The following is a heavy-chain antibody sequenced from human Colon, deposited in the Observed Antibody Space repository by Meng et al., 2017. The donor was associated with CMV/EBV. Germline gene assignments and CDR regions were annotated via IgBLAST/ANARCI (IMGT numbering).Heavy chain of an antibody. Sequence: GDNFSNYAITWVRQAPGGGLEWMGASIPLLGTPVYAQKFQGRISISADRSTRTAYMELSSLRSEDTAIYYCARGGPSAAAGRGYFQYWGQGTLVTVSS. CDR1: GDNFSNYA. V-gene: IGHV1-69*06. D-gene: IGHD6-13*01. CDR3: ARGGPSAAAGRGYFQY. CDR2: SIPLLGTP. J-gene: IGHJ1*01.